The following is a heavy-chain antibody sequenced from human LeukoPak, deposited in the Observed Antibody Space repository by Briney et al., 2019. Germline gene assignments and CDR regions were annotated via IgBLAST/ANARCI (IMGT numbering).Heavy chain of an antibody. Sequence: GRSLRLSCAASGFTFSSYGMNWVRQAPGKGLEWVSYISGSGTTIYYADSVKGRFTISRDNANYSLHLQMDSLRADDMAVYSCARGGLGSWTFDSWGQGTLVTVSS. CDR3: ARGGLGSWTFDS. CDR2: ISGSGTTI. J-gene: IGHJ4*02. V-gene: IGHV3-48*04. CDR1: GFTFSSYG. D-gene: IGHD3-10*01.